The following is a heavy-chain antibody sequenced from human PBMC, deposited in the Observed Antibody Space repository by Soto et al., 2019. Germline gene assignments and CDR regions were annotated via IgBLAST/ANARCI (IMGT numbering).Heavy chain of an antibody. CDR1: GGSISSGGQY. Sequence: QVQLKESGPGLVKPSQTLSPTCTVSGGSISSGGQYWSWIRQHPGKGLEWIGYIYDSGSTYYNPSLRSRVTISVDTSKKQFSLKLRSVTAADTAVYYCARDAAEYYFDYWGQGTLVTVSS. CDR2: IYDSGST. CDR3: ARDAAEYYFDY. D-gene: IGHD6-25*01. J-gene: IGHJ4*02. V-gene: IGHV4-31*03.